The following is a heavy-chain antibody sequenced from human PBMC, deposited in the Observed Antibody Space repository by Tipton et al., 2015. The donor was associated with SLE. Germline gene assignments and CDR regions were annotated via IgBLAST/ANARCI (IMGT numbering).Heavy chain of an antibody. CDR2: ISHSGST. CDR3: ARPRRPYCGGDCSDAFDI. J-gene: IGHJ3*02. CDR1: GGSFSGYY. V-gene: IGHV4-34*01. Sequence: TLSLTCAVYGGSFSGYYWSWIRQPPGKGLEWIGEISHSGSTNYNPSLKSRVTISVDTSKNQFSLKLSSVTAADTAVYYCARPRRPYCGGDCSDAFDIWGQGTMVTVSS. D-gene: IGHD2-21*01.